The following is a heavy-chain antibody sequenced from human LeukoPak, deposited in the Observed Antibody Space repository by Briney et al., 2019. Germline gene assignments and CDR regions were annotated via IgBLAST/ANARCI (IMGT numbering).Heavy chain of an antibody. CDR2: ISSSSTYI. D-gene: IGHD4-17*01. CDR3: AKGNFGDYGADY. J-gene: IGHJ4*02. Sequence: GRSLRLSCAASGFTFSSYGMHWVRQAPGKGLEWVSSISSSSTYIYYADSLKGRFTISRDNAKNSLYLQMNSLRVEDTAVYYCAKGNFGDYGADYWGQGTLVTVSS. V-gene: IGHV3-21*01. CDR1: GFTFSSYG.